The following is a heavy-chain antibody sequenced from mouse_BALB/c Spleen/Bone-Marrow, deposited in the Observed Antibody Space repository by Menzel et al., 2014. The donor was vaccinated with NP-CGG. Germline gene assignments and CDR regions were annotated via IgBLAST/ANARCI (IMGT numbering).Heavy chain of an antibody. CDR2: INNNDGNT. CDR1: GFTFSSYG. Sequence: EVKLVESGGGLVQPGGSLKLSCAASGFTFSSYGMSWVRQTPDKRLELVATINNNDGNTYYPDSVQGRFSISRDTAKNTLYLQMSSLKSEDTAMYYCARDNYGNRFGYWGQGTSRTVSS. J-gene: IGHJ2*02. V-gene: IGHV5-6-3*01. D-gene: IGHD1-1*01. CDR3: ARDNYGNRFGY.